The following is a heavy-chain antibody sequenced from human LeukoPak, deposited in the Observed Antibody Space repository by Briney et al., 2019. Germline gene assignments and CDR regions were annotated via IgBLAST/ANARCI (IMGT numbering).Heavy chain of an antibody. CDR2: INTDGSST. CDR1: GFTFSSYW. Sequence: GGSLRLSCAASGFTFSSYWMHWVRQAPGKGLVWVSRINTDGSSTSYAGSVKGRFTISRDNAKNTLYLQMNSLRAEDTAVYYCAAGAKVLTGYDYFDYWGQGTLVTVSS. J-gene: IGHJ4*02. D-gene: IGHD3-9*01. CDR3: AAGAKVLTGYDYFDY. V-gene: IGHV3-74*01.